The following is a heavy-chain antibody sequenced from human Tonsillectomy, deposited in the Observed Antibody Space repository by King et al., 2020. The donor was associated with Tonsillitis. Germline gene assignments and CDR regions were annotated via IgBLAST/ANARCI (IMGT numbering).Heavy chain of an antibody. CDR2: IYYSGGT. CDR1: GGSISSGGYY. Sequence: VQLQESGPGLVKPSQTLSLTCTVSGGSISSGGYYWNWIRQHPGKGLGWLVNIYYSGGTYYNPSLKSRVTISVVASENQFSLNLTSVTAADTAVYYCARGKGYCSSTSCLGRYFDLWGRGTLVTVSS. V-gene: IGHV4-31*03. D-gene: IGHD2-2*01. CDR3: ARGKGYCSSTSCLGRYFDL. J-gene: IGHJ2*01.